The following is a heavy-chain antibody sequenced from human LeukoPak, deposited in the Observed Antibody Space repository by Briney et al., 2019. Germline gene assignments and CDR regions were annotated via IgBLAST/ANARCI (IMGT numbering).Heavy chain of an antibody. V-gene: IGHV4-61*01. CDR3: ARVLITMVRGVISYYYYGMDV. J-gene: IGHJ6*04. Sequence: SETLSLTCTVSGGSVSSGRYYWSWIRQPPGKGLEWIGYIYYSGSTNYTPSLKSRVTISVDTSKNQFSLKLSSVTAADTAVYYCARVLITMVRGVISYYYYGMDVWGKGTTVTVSS. D-gene: IGHD3-10*01. CDR1: GGSVSSGRYY. CDR2: IYYSGST.